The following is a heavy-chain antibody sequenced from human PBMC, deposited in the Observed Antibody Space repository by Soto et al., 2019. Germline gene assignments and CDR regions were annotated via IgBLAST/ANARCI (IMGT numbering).Heavy chain of an antibody. D-gene: IGHD6-13*01. CDR2: IYHSGST. J-gene: IGHJ4*02. V-gene: IGHV4-30-2*01. CDR1: GGSISSGGYS. CDR3: ARAAMGGSSWPFDY. Sequence: PSETLSLTCAVSGGSISSGGYSWSWIRQPPGKGLEWIGYIYHSGSTNDNPSLKSRVTISVDKSKNQFSLKLSSVTAADTAVYYCARAAMGGSSWPFDYWGQGTLVTVSS.